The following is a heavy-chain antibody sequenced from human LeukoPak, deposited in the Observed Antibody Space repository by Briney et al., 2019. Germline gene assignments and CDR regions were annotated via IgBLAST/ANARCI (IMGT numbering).Heavy chain of an antibody. CDR2: ISGSGGST. CDR1: GFTFSSYA. CDR3: AKELFDGDNVNWFDP. V-gene: IGHV3-23*01. J-gene: IGHJ5*02. D-gene: IGHD4-17*01. Sequence: PGGSLRLSCAASGFTFSSYAMSWVRQAPGKGLEWVSAISGSGGSTYYADSVKGRFTISRDNSKNTLYLQMNSLRAEDPAVYYCAKELFDGDNVNWFDPWGQGTLVTVSA.